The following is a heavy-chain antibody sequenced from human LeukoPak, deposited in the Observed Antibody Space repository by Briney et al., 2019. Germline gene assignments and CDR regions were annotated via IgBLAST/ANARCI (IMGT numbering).Heavy chain of an antibody. CDR3: ARGGDCGGDCCHFDY. CDR2: IYPGDSDT. J-gene: IGHJ4*02. Sequence: GESLKISCKGSGYSFTSYWIGWARQMPGKGLEWMGIIYPGDSDTRYSPSFQGQVTISADKSISTAYLQWSSLKASDTAMYYCARGGDCGGDCCHFDYWGQGTLVTVSS. D-gene: IGHD2-21*02. V-gene: IGHV5-51*01. CDR1: GYSFTSYW.